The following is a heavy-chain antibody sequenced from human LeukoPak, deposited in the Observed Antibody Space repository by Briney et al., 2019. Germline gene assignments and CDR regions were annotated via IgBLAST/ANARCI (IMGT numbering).Heavy chain of an antibody. CDR3: ARDRDGGVGTMDY. D-gene: IGHD3-3*01. CDR2: ININSGGI. Sequence: ASVKVSCKTSEYTFIDYWIHWVRQAPGQGLEWMGRININSGGINYAQKFQGRVTMTRATSISTAYMELSRLRFDDTAVYYCARDRDGGVGTMDYWGQGTLVPVSS. V-gene: IGHV1-2*06. J-gene: IGHJ4*02. CDR1: EYTFIDYW.